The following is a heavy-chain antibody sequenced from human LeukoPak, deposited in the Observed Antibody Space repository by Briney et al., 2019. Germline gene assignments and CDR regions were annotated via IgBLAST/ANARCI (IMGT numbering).Heavy chain of an antibody. CDR1: GGSISGSSYY. Sequence: SETLSLTCTVSGGSISGSSYYWGWIRQPPGKGLEWTGSLYYSGSTYYNPSLKSRVTISGDTSKSQFSLKLTSVTAADTAMYYCARQYYDSTGYYYFDHWGQGTLVTVSS. V-gene: IGHV4-39*01. D-gene: IGHD3-22*01. J-gene: IGHJ4*02. CDR2: LYYSGST. CDR3: ARQYYDSTGYYYFDH.